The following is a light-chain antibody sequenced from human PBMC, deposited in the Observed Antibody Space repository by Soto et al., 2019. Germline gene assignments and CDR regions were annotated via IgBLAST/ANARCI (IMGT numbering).Light chain of an antibody. CDR3: QEYNNWPQT. CDR2: GAS. CDR1: QSVSSN. Sequence: DIVMTQSPAALSVSPGERATLSFRASQSVSSNLAWYQQKPGQAPRLLIYGASTRATGIPARFSGSGSGTEFTLTISSLQSEDFAVYCCQEYNNWPQTFGQGTKVDI. J-gene: IGKJ1*01. V-gene: IGKV3-15*01.